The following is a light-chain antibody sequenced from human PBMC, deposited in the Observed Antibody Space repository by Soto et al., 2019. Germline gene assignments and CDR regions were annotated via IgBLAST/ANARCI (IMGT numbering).Light chain of an antibody. V-gene: IGKV1-39*01. CDR2: AAS. Sequence: DIQMTQSPSSLSASVGDIFTITCRASQSISTSLNWYQQKPGKAPKLLIYAASTLQSGVPSRFSGSGSGTDFTLTISSLQPEDFATYYCQQSFTTPTFGQGTKVEIK. J-gene: IGKJ1*01. CDR1: QSISTS. CDR3: QQSFTTPT.